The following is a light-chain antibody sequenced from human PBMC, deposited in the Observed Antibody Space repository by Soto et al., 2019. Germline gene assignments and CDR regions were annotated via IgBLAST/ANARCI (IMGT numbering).Light chain of an antibody. CDR2: STT. Sequence: QTVVTQEPSLTVSPGGTVTLTCASSTGVVSSGLYPNWFQQKPGQAPKSLIYSTTNRHSWTPARFSGSVLGGKATLTLSGVQPEDEADYYCLLFYGGTQVVFGGGTQLTVL. J-gene: IGLJ3*02. CDR1: TGVVSSGLY. V-gene: IGLV7-43*01. CDR3: LLFYGGTQVV.